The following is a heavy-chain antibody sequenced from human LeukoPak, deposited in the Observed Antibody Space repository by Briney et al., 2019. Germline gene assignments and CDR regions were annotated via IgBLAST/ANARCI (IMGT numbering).Heavy chain of an antibody. CDR3: ARDPVSTVADAFDI. J-gene: IGHJ3*02. CDR1: EFTVSSNY. D-gene: IGHD4-11*01. Sequence: GGSLRLSCAASEFTVSSNYMSWVRQAPGKGLEWVSVIYSGGSTYYADSVKGRFTISRDNSKNTLYLQMNSLRAEDTAVYYCARDPVSTVADAFDIWGQGTMVTVSS. V-gene: IGHV3-53*01. CDR2: IYSGGST.